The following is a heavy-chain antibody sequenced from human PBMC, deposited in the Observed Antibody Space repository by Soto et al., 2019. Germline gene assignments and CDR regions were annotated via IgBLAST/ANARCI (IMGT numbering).Heavy chain of an antibody. CDR2: ISWDGGST. CDR1: GFTFDDYA. V-gene: IGHV3-43D*04. CDR3: AKEDSGSYGVDY. J-gene: IGHJ4*02. D-gene: IGHD1-26*01. Sequence: PGGSLRLSCAASGFTFDDYAMHWVRQAPGEGLEWVSLISWDGGSTYYADSVKGRFTISRDNSKNSLYLQMNSLRAEDTAVYYCAKEDSGSYGVDYWGQGTLVTVSS.